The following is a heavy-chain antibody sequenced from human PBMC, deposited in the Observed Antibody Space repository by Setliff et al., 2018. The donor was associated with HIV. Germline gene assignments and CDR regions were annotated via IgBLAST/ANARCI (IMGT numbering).Heavy chain of an antibody. Sequence: ASVKVSCKASGYTFTYYAMHWVRQAPGQRLEWLGWISAYNGNTNYAQKLQGRVTMTEDTSTDTAYMELSSLRSEDTAVYYCARAEYSSHNFFDSWGQGTLVTVSS. D-gene: IGHD5-18*01. CDR1: GYTFTYYA. J-gene: IGHJ4*02. V-gene: IGHV1-3*01. CDR2: ISAYNGNT. CDR3: ARAEYSSHNFFDS.